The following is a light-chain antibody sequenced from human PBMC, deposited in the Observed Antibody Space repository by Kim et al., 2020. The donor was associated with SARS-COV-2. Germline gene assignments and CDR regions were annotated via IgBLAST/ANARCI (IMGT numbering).Light chain of an antibody. CDR2: GAS. CDR3: QQYNNWPLYS. CDR1: QSVSRN. J-gene: IGKJ2*03. V-gene: IGKV3-15*01. Sequence: VSPGERAPLSCRASQSVSRNLAWYQQKPGQAPRLLIYGASTRAPGIAARFSGSGSGTEFTLTISSLQSEDFTVYYCQQYNNWPLYSFGQGTKLEI.